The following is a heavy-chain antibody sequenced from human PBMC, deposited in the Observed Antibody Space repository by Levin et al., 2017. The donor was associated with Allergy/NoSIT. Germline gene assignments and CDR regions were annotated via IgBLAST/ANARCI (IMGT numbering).Heavy chain of an antibody. CDR1: GGSISSSSYY. CDR3: ARLGGVGVENWFDP. V-gene: IGHV4-39*01. CDR2: IYYSGST. D-gene: IGHD2-15*01. Sequence: KASETLSLTCTVSGGSISSSSYYWGWIRQPPGKGLEWIGSIYYSGSTYYNPSLKSRVTISVDTSKNQFSLKLSSVTAADTAVYYCARLGGVGVENWFDPWGQGTLVTVSS. J-gene: IGHJ5*02.